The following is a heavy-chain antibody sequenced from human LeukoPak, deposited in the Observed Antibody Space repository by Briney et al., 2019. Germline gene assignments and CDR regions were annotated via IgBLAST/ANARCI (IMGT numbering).Heavy chain of an antibody. CDR1: GFTFSSYA. D-gene: IGHD5-12*01. CDR3: ARESSVAPFDY. CDR2: ISYDGSNN. J-gene: IGHJ4*02. Sequence: GGSLRLSCAASGFTFSSYAMHWVRQAPGKGLEGVAVISYDGSNNYYADSVKGRFTISRDNSKNTLYLQMNSLRAEDTAVYYCARESSVAPFDYWGQGTLVTVSS. V-gene: IGHV3-30*04.